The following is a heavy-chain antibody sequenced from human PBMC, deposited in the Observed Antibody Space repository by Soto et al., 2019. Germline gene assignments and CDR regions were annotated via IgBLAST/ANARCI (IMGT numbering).Heavy chain of an antibody. CDR1: GFTFISVW. CDR2: ISATGDAT. D-gene: IGHD3-10*01. Sequence: PAASLRPSFAASGFTFISVWMLWVREAPGKGLVWVSSISATGDATYNADSLKGRFSISRDNSKNTLYLQMNSLRAEDTAIYYCAKDKYYYHFWGQGT. J-gene: IGHJ4*02. V-gene: IGHV3-23*01. CDR3: AKDKYYYHF.